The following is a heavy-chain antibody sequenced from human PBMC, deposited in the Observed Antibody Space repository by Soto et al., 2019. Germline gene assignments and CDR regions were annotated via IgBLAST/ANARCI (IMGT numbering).Heavy chain of an antibody. CDR2: IYHSGST. D-gene: IGHD5-12*01. CDR3: ARVVGSGVATFSYYYYVKDV. Sequence: SETLSLTCAVSGGSISSSHWWSWVRQPPGKVLEWIGEIYHSGSTNYNPSPKSRVTISVDKSKNQFSLKLSSVTAADTAVYYCARVVGSGVATFSYYYYVKDVGGQRTTVTVSS. CDR1: GGSISSSHW. J-gene: IGHJ6*02. V-gene: IGHV4-4*02.